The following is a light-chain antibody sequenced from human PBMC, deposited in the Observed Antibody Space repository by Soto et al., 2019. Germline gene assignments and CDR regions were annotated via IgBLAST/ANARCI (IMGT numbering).Light chain of an antibody. CDR1: SSDVGGYNY. J-gene: IGLJ1*01. V-gene: IGLV2-8*01. Sequence: QPVLTQPPSASGSPGQSVTISCTGTSSDVGGYNYVSWYQQHPGKAPKLMIYEVSKRPSGVPDRFSGSKSGNTDSLTVSGLQAEDEADYYCSSYAGSNNLGVFGTGTKLTVL. CDR2: EVS. CDR3: SSYAGSNNLGV.